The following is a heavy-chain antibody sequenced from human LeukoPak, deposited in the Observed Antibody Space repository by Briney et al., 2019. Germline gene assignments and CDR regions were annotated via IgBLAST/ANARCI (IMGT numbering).Heavy chain of an antibody. J-gene: IGHJ4*02. CDR3: ARGEDFERYYLAY. D-gene: IGHD3-9*01. V-gene: IGHV4-59*01. CDR1: GGSISSYY. CDR2: IYYTGTT. Sequence: SETLSLTCTVSGGSISSYYWTWIRQIPGKGLEWIGYIYYTGTTNYNPLFESRATISVDTSKNQFSLKLTFVTAADTAVYFCARGEDFERYYLAYWGQGTLVTVSS.